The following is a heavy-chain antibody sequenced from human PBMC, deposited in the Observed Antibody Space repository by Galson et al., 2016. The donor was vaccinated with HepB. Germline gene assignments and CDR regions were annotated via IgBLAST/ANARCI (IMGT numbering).Heavy chain of an antibody. CDR1: GFTFSRYG. J-gene: IGHJ4*02. D-gene: IGHD4-11*01. Sequence: SLRLSCAASGFTFSRYGMHWVRQAPGKGLEWVAVISYDGSNKYYSDSVKGRFTTSRGNSKDTLYLQMNSLRAEDTAVYYCAKERSNYGYYFDYWGQGTLVTVSS. CDR2: ISYDGSNK. V-gene: IGHV3-30*18. CDR3: AKERSNYGYYFDY.